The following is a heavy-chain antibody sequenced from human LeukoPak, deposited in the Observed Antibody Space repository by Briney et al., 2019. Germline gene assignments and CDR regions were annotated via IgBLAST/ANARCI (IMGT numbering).Heavy chain of an antibody. D-gene: IGHD6-19*01. CDR1: DTCTSYG. CDR3: ARRIAVAGLGYYFDY. CDR2: MSAYNGNT. J-gene: IGHJ4*02. V-gene: IGHV1-18*01. Sequence: ASVKVSCKASDTCTSYGISWVRQAPGQGLEWMGWMSAYNGNTNYAQELQGRVTMTTDTSTSTAYMELRSLRSDDTAVYYCARRIAVAGLGYYFDYWGQGTLVTVSS.